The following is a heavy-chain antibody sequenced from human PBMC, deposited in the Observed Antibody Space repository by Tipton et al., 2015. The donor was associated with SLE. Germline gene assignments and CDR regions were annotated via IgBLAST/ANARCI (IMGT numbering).Heavy chain of an antibody. V-gene: IGHV4-39*07. D-gene: IGHD2-21*02. CDR2: IYYSGST. J-gene: IGHJ3*02. CDR1: GGSISSSRYY. CDR3: ARLSSDMTAFDI. Sequence: TLSLTCTVSGGSISSSRYYWGWIRQPPGKGLEWIGSIYYSGSTYYNPSLKSRLTISGDTSKNQFSLKVSSVTAADTALYYCARLSSDMTAFDIWGQGTTVTVSS.